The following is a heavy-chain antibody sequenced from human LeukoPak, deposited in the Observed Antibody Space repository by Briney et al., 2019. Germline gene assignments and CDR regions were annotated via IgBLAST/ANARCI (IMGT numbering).Heavy chain of an antibody. CDR1: GFTFSIFG. Sequence: PGRSLRLSCAASGFTFSIFGMHWVRQAPGKGLEWVALISHTGNNRYYADSVKGRFSISRDNSKNTMYLQMDSLRAEDTAVYYCAAGYSSGWPNLIDYWGQGTLVTVSS. CDR3: AAGYSSGWPNLIDY. J-gene: IGHJ4*02. D-gene: IGHD6-19*01. V-gene: IGHV3-30*03. CDR2: ISHTGNNR.